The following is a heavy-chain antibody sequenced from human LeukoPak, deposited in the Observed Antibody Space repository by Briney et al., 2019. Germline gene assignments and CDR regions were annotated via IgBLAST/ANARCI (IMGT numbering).Heavy chain of an antibody. V-gene: IGHV4-34*01. CDR2: INHSGST. J-gene: IGHJ4*02. Sequence: PSETLSLTCAVYGGSFSGYYWSWIRQPPGKGLEWIGEINHSGSTNYNPSLKSRDTISVDTSKNQFSLKLSSVTAADTAVYYCARVRRASYYDSGSYLVWGQGTLVTVSS. CDR3: ARVRRASYYDSGSYLV. D-gene: IGHD3-10*01. CDR1: GGSFSGYY.